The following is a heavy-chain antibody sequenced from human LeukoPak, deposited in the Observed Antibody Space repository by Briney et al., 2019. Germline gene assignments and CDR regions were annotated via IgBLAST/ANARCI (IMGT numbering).Heavy chain of an antibody. Sequence: PSETLSLTSTDSGGSITSYYWSWIRQPPRKGLECIGYLYYSGSTKYTPPRKSRVTISSATSKNKFSLKRNSVTAADTAAYYCARGGDCPNCWSTDFDYWGQGTLVIVSS. CDR3: ARGGDCPNCWSTDFDY. J-gene: IGHJ4*02. D-gene: IGHD2-21*02. CDR2: LYYSGST. CDR1: GGSITSYY. V-gene: IGHV4-59*01.